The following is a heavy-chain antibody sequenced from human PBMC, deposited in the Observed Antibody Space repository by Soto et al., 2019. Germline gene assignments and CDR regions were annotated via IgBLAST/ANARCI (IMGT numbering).Heavy chain of an antibody. CDR1: GFTFSRYW. CDR2: IKEDGSEK. D-gene: IGHD3-22*01. CDR3: AKDPVRQVVVVNPYYFDY. J-gene: IGHJ4*02. V-gene: IGHV3-7*03. Sequence: PGGSLRLSCAGSGFTFSRYWMTWVRQAPGKGLEWVANIKEDGSEKKYVDSVKGRFTISRDNSKNTLYLQMNSLRAEDTAVYYCAKDPVRQVVVVNPYYFDYWGQGTLVTVSS.